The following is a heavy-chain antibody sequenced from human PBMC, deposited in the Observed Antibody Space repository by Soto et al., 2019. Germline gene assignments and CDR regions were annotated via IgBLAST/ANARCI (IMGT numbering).Heavy chain of an antibody. J-gene: IGHJ4*02. V-gene: IGHV4-34*01. Sequence: QVQLQQWGAGLLKPSETLSLTCAVYGGSFSGYSWTWIRQPPGKGPEWIGQINHSGSANYNPSLKSRVTISVGTSKNQFSLDLSSMTAADTAVYYCARGLFSEDYYSGGWYYFDSWGQGTLVTVSS. CDR2: INHSGSA. CDR1: GGSFSGYS. D-gene: IGHD3-10*01. CDR3: ARGLFSEDYYSGGWYYFDS.